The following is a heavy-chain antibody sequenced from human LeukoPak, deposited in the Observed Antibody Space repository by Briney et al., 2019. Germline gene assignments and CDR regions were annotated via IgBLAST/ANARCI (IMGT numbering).Heavy chain of an antibody. J-gene: IGHJ6*02. CDR1: GFKFEDYA. CDR2: ITWNTFRI. Sequence: SLRLSCAASGFKFEDYAMHWVRQAPGKGLEWVSSITWNTFRIAYAASVKGRFTISRDNAKNSLYLQMNSLIPEDTALYYCAKDRSVWVADTQYYGMDVWGQGTTVTVSS. D-gene: IGHD3-10*01. V-gene: IGHV3-9*01. CDR3: AKDRSVWVADTQYYGMDV.